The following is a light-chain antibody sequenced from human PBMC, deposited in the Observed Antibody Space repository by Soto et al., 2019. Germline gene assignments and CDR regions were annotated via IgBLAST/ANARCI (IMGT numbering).Light chain of an antibody. CDR2: AAS. CDR3: LQHYSFPKT. J-gene: IGKJ1*01. V-gene: IGKV1-17*01. CDR1: QGIGND. Sequence: DIQMTQSPSSLSASVGDRVTITCRASQGIGNDLGWHQQKPGKAPKRLIYAASTLQSGVSSRFSCSGSRTGFTLTFTSLHPEDIPTYFCLQHYSFPKTFGQGTNVEIK.